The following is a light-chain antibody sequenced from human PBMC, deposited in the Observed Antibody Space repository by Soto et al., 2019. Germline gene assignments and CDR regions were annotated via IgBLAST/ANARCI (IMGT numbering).Light chain of an antibody. CDR3: MQALQTWT. CDR2: FGS. CDR1: QSLLHSNGYNF. Sequence: EIVMTQSPLSLPVTPGEPASISCRSSQSLLHSNGYNFLNWYLQKPGQSPQLLIFFGSNRAYGVPDRFSGSGSGTDFTLKISRVEAEDVGVYYCMQALQTWTFGQGNKVENK. J-gene: IGKJ1*01. V-gene: IGKV2-28*01.